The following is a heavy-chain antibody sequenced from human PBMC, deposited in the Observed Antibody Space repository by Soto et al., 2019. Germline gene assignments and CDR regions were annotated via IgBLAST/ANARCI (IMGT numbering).Heavy chain of an antibody. D-gene: IGHD3-3*01. CDR2: IYYSGST. CDR3: ARHVTEVVVLRFLEGYNWFDP. J-gene: IGHJ5*02. Sequence: SSETLSLTCTVSGGSISSSSYYWGWIRQPPGKGLEWIGSIYYSGSTYYNPSLKSRVTISVDTSKNQFSLKLSSVTAADTAVYYCARHVTEVVVLRFLEGYNWFDPWGQGTLVTVSS. CDR1: GGSISSSSYY. V-gene: IGHV4-39*01.